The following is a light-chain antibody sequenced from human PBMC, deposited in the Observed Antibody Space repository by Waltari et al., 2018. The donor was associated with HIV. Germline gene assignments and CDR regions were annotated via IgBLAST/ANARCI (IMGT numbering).Light chain of an antibody. CDR1: SSDVGGYDY. CDR3: SSYAGNFVV. J-gene: IGLJ2*01. Sequence: SSDVGGYDYVSWYQQQPGKAPKLVIYEVTKRPSGVPDRFSGSKSGNTASLNISGLQAEDEADYYCSSYAGNFVVFGGGTNLTVL. CDR2: EVT. V-gene: IGLV2-8*01.